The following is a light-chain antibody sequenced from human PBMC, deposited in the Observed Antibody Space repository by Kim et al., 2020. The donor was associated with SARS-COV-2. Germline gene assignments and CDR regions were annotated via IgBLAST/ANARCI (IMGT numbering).Light chain of an antibody. CDR1: QCVNSNY. V-gene: IGKV3-20*01. J-gene: IGKJ1*01. CDR2: GAS. Sequence: SPGERVTLSCRASQCVNSNYLAWYQQKPGQAPRLLIYGASNRATDIPDRFSGSGSGTDFTLTISRLEPEDFAMYYCQQYGSSPGTFGQGTKVDIK. CDR3: QQYGSSPGT.